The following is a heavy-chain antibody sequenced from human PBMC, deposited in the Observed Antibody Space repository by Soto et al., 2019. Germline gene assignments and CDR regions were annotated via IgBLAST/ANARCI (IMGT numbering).Heavy chain of an antibody. CDR3: AKSTGGTANGMDV. CDR1: GFTFYAYG. V-gene: IGHV3-9*01. Sequence: GGSLRLSCGASGFTFYAYGMHWVRQAPGKGLEWVSGISWNSGTIGYADSVKGRFTISRDNAKNSLYLQMSSLRAEDTALYYCAKSTGGTANGMDVWGQGTTVTVSS. J-gene: IGHJ6*02. D-gene: IGHD2-8*02. CDR2: ISWNSGTI.